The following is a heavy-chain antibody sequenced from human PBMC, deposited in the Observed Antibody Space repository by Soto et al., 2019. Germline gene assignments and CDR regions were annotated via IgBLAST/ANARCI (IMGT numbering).Heavy chain of an antibody. D-gene: IGHD6-13*01. J-gene: IGHJ4*02. CDR3: VIDKKGIPFDY. V-gene: IGHV1-3*04. CDR2: IQTGDGDT. Sequence: QVQLLQSGAEVKRPGASLKVSCKASGYIFITHALHWVRQAPGQRPEWMGWIQTGDGDTEYSEKFQGRVTISSDTSASTAYMELSSLTAEDTAVYYCVIDKKGIPFDYWGQGTLVTVSS. CDR1: GYIFITHA.